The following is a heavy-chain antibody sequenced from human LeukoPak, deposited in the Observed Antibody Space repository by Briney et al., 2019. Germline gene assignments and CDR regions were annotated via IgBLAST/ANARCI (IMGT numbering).Heavy chain of an antibody. CDR1: GYTFTGYY. D-gene: IGHD3-3*01. CDR2: INPNSGGT. CDR3: ARGYYDFWSGYRLTNYYYMDV. Sequence: ASVKVSCKASGYTFTGYYMHWVRQAPGQGLEWMGWINPNSGGTNYAQKFQGRVTMTRDTSISTAYMELSRLRSDDTAVYYCARGYYDFWSGYRLTNYYYMDVWGKGTTVTVSS. V-gene: IGHV1-2*02. J-gene: IGHJ6*03.